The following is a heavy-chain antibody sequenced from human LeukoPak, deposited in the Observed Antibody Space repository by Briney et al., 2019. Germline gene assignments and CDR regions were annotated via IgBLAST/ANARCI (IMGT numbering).Heavy chain of an antibody. D-gene: IGHD3-22*01. Sequence: SSETLSLTCTVSGGSISSYYWSWIRQPPGKGLEWIGYIYYSGSTYYNPSLKSRVTISMDTSKNQFSLKLSSVTAADTAVYYCARDYYDSSGYRYFDSWGQGTLVTVSS. CDR1: GGSISSYY. V-gene: IGHV4-59*06. CDR2: IYYSGST. J-gene: IGHJ4*02. CDR3: ARDYYDSSGYRYFDS.